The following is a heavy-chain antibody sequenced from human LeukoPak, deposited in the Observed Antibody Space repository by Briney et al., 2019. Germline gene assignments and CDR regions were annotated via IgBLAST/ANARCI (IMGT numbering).Heavy chain of an antibody. Sequence: SETLALTCSVFGGSISSTTYYWVWIRQPPGKGLECIASIHYTGRAYYNPSLKSRVTISADTSKNHFSLKLSSVTAADTAVYYCARHFDNGDYKKTFDIWGQGTMVTVSS. D-gene: IGHD4-17*01. J-gene: IGHJ3*02. V-gene: IGHV4-39*01. CDR1: GGSISSTTYY. CDR3: ARHFDNGDYKKTFDI. CDR2: IHYTGRA.